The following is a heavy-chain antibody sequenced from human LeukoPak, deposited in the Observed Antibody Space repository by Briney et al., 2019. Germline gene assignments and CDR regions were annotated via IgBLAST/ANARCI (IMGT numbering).Heavy chain of an antibody. Sequence: PSETLSLTCTVSGGSISSYYWSWIRQPPGKGLEWIGYIYYSWSTNYNPSLKSRVTISVDTSKNQFSLKLSSVTAADTAVYYCARGGDSSGYYYPVFDYWGQGTLVTVSS. CDR1: GGSISSYY. J-gene: IGHJ4*02. V-gene: IGHV4-59*01. CDR2: IYYSWST. D-gene: IGHD3-22*01. CDR3: ARGGDSSGYYYPVFDY.